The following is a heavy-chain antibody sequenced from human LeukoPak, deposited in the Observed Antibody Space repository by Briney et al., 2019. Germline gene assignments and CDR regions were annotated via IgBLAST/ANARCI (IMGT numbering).Heavy chain of an antibody. D-gene: IGHD5-12*01. CDR1: GFSFSTYG. V-gene: IGHV3-30*02. CDR2: IRYDGSQQ. J-gene: IGHJ4*02. CDR3: AKDVGSGYDPYYFDY. Sequence: GGSLRLSCAASGFSFSTYGMHWVRQAPGKGLEWVTFIRYDGSQQYYADSVKGRFSISRDNSKNTVYLQMNSLRGEDTAVYYCAKDVGSGYDPYYFDYWGQGTLVTVSS.